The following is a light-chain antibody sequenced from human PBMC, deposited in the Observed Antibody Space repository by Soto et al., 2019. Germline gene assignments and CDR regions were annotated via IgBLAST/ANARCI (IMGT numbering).Light chain of an antibody. V-gene: IGLV2-8*01. J-gene: IGLJ1*01. CDR3: SSYAGSTLYV. CDR1: SSDVGGYNY. Sequence: QSALTQPPSASGSPGQSVTISCTGTSSDVGGYNYVSWYQQHPGNAPKLMIYEVSKRPSGVPDRFSGSKSGNTASLTVSGLQAEDEADYYCSSYAGSTLYVFGTGTKLTVL. CDR2: EVS.